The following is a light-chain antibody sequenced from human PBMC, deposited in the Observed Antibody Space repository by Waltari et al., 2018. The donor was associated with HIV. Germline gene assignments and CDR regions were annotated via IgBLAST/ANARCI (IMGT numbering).Light chain of an antibody. CDR1: TSNIGGNS. CDR2: NTN. V-gene: IGLV1-44*01. J-gene: IGLJ3*02. CDR3: LTWDDTVNGRV. Sequence: QSVLTQPPSASGTPGQTVTISCSGSTSNIGGNSVNWYQQFPGTAPKLLIHNTNRRPAGVPDRFSGSKSCTSACLAISGLQSDDEADYYCLTWDDTVNGRVFGGGTKLTVL.